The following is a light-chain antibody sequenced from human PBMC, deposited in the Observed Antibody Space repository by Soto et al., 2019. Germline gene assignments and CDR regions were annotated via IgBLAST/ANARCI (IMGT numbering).Light chain of an antibody. CDR2: KAS. J-gene: IGKJ1*01. CDR3: QQYNSYPWT. CDR1: QTISSW. Sequence: EIQMTQSPSTLSGSVGDRVTITCRASQTISSWLAWYQQKPGKAPKLLIYKASTLKSGVPSRFSGSGSGTEFTLTISSLQPDDFATYYCQQYNSYPWTFGQGTKVDI. V-gene: IGKV1-5*03.